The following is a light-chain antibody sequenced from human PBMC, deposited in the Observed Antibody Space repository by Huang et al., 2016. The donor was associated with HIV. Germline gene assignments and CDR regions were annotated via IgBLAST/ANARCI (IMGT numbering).Light chain of an antibody. CDR3: QQYDHWPVT. Sequence: EIVMTQSPGTLSVSPGERATLSCRASQSVSINVAWYQQKPGQAPRLLSYGASSRATGIPPKVSGSGSGAAFTLTISSLQSEDFAVYYCQQYDHWPVTFGQGTRVEIK. V-gene: IGKV3-15*01. CDR2: GAS. CDR1: QSVSIN. J-gene: IGKJ1*01.